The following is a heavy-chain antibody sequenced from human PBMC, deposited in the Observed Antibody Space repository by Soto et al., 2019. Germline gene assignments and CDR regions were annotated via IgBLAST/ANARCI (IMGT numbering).Heavy chain of an antibody. J-gene: IGHJ5*02. Sequence: SEPLALTCSVSGGSISIGDYYWSWIRQPPGKGLELIGYMFYTLTTYYNPSLKSRITISMDTSKNQFSLRLTSVTAAETAEYHCARVVRFCSSPSCRGRNWFDPWGQGTRVTVSS. CDR1: GGSISIGDYY. CDR3: ARVVRFCSSPSCRGRNWFDP. CDR2: MFYTLTT. V-gene: IGHV4-30-4*01. D-gene: IGHD2-2*01.